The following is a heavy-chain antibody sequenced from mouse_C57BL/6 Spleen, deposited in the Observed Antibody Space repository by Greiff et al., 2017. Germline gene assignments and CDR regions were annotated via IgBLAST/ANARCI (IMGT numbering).Heavy chain of an antibody. D-gene: IGHD4-1*01. CDR3: ARCKTGSYCFDY. V-gene: IGHV1-80*01. Sequence: QVQLKQSGAELVKPGASVKISCKASGYAFSSYWMNWVKQRPGKGLEWIGLIYPGAGGSKYNGKFKGKATLTADKSSSTAYMQLRSLTSEDSAVDFCARCKTGSYCFDYWGQGTTLTVSS. J-gene: IGHJ2*01. CDR2: IYPGAGGS. CDR1: GYAFSSYW.